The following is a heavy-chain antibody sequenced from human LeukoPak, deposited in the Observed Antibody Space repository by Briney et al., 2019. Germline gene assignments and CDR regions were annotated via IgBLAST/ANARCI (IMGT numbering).Heavy chain of an antibody. V-gene: IGHV3-7*01. CDR3: ARHPDHWFDP. CDR1: GFTFSSYW. CDR2: IKQDGSEK. J-gene: IGHJ5*02. Sequence: GGSLRLSCAASGFTFSSYWMTWVRQAPGKGLEWVANIKQDGSEKRYVDSVKGRFTISRGNAKNSLYLQMNSLRAEDTAVYYCARHPDHWFDPWGQGTLVTVSS.